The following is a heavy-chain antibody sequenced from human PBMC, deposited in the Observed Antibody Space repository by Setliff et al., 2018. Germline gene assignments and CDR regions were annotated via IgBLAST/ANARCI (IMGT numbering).Heavy chain of an antibody. V-gene: IGHV3-48*03. Sequence: GGSLRLSCTASGFTFSSYEMNWVRQAPGKGLEWVSYISSSGSTIYYADSVKGRFTISRDNAKNSLYLQMNSLRAEDTAVYYCACPDILTGLYDYWGQGTLVTVSS. D-gene: IGHD3-9*01. J-gene: IGHJ4*02. CDR1: GFTFSSYE. CDR3: ACPDILTGLYDY. CDR2: ISSSGSTI.